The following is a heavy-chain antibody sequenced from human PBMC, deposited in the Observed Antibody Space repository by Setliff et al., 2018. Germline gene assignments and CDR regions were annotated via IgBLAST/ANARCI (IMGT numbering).Heavy chain of an antibody. Sequence: PGGSRRLSCAASGFTFSKYGMYWVRQAPGKGLEWVAFIRYDGSNKYYADSVKGRFTISRDNSKNILSLQMNSLRGEDTAVYYCAKDFLEVVLALPGMDGWGQGTTVTVSS. D-gene: IGHD2-21*01. CDR3: AKDFLEVVLALPGMDG. CDR2: IRYDGSNK. V-gene: IGHV3-30*02. CDR1: GFTFSKYG. J-gene: IGHJ6*02.